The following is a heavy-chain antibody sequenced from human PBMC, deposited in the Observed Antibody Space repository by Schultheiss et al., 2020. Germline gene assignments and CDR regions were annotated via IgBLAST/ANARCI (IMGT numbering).Heavy chain of an antibody. Sequence: GGSLRLSCAASGFMFSNHWMHWVRQAPGKGLVWVSRINGDGSDTGYADSVKGRLTISRDNAKNTMYLQMNSLRAEDTAVYYCARERYSAYDLWGQGTLVTVSS. CDR2: INGDGSDT. J-gene: IGHJ5*02. D-gene: IGHD5-12*01. CDR1: GFMFSNHW. CDR3: ARERYSAYDL. V-gene: IGHV3-74*01.